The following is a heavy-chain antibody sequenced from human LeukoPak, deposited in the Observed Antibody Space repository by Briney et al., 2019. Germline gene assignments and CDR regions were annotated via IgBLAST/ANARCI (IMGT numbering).Heavy chain of an antibody. CDR2: FYVGGET. CDR3: ARGAGWNYFGY. Sequence: GGSLRLSCAASGFTISSYYMSWVRQAPGKGLEWVSVFYVGGETYYADSVQGRFTISRDNYKNTLYLQMDSLRTDDTAVYYCARGAGWNYFGYWGQGTLVTVSS. CDR1: GFTISSYY. J-gene: IGHJ4*02. D-gene: IGHD6-19*01. V-gene: IGHV3-66*02.